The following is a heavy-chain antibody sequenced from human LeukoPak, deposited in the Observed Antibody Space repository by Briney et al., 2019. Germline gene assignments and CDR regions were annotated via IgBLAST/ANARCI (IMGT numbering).Heavy chain of an antibody. J-gene: IGHJ3*02. V-gene: IGHV4-59*01. D-gene: IGHD5-12*01. CDR2: IYYSGST. Sequence: SETLSLTCTVSGGSISTYYWTWIRQPPGKGLEYIGYIYYSGSTNSNPSLKSRVTISVDTSKNQFPLRLSSVTAADTAVYYCARVYGSGYDFRGAFDTWGQGTMVTVSS. CDR1: GGSISTYY. CDR3: ARVYGSGYDFRGAFDT.